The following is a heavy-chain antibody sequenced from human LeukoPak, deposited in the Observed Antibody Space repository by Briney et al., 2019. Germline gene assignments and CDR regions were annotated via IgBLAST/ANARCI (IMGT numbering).Heavy chain of an antibody. CDR1: GFTVSSNY. D-gene: IGHD1-26*01. Sequence: PGGSLRLSCAASGFTVSSNYMSWVRQAPGKGLEWFSVIYSGGSTYYADSVKGRFSISRDTSKNTLYLQMNSLRAEDTAVYYCARDPVGAIGYGMDVWGQGTTVTVSS. J-gene: IGHJ6*02. V-gene: IGHV3-66*01. CDR2: IYSGGST. CDR3: ARDPVGAIGYGMDV.